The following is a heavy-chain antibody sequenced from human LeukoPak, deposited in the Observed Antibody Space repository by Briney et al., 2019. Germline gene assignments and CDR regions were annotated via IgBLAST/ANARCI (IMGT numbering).Heavy chain of an antibody. Sequence: GGSLRLSCAASGFTFSSYWMSWVRQAPGKGLEWVANIKQDGSEKYYVDSVKGRFTISRDNAKNSLYLQMNSLRAEDTAVYYCARARVIAAPGAFDYWGQGTLVTVSS. CDR2: IKQDGSEK. D-gene: IGHD6-13*01. CDR1: GFTFSSYW. V-gene: IGHV3-7*05. J-gene: IGHJ4*02. CDR3: ARARVIAAPGAFDY.